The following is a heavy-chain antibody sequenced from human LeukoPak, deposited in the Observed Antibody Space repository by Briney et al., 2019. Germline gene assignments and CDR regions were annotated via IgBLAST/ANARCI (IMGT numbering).Heavy chain of an antibody. D-gene: IGHD4-17*01. V-gene: IGHV3-30*02. Sequence: GGSLRLSCAASGFTFSSYGMHWVRQAPGKGLEWVAFIRYDGSNKYYADSVKGRFTISRDNSKNALYLQMNSLKTEDTAVYYCTRRHDYGDYLNWFDPWGQGTLVTVSS. CDR2: IRYDGSNK. CDR1: GFTFSSYG. CDR3: TRRHDYGDYLNWFDP. J-gene: IGHJ5*02.